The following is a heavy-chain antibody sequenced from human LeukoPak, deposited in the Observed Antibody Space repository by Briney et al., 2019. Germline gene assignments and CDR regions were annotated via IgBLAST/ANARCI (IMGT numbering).Heavy chain of an antibody. V-gene: IGHV3-48*04. D-gene: IGHD6-19*01. Sequence: GGSLRLSCAASGFTFSSYSMNWVRQAPGKGLEWVSYISSSSSTIYYADSVKGRFTISRDNAKNSLYLQMNSLRAEDTAVYYCARITNTYSSGWTLDAFDIWGQGTMVTVSS. CDR1: GFTFSSYS. CDR3: ARITNTYSSGWTLDAFDI. CDR2: ISSSSSTI. J-gene: IGHJ3*02.